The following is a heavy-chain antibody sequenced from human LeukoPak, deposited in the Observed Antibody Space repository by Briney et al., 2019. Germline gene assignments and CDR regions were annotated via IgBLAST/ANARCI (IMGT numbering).Heavy chain of an antibody. CDR3: ATYSGYDRIFDY. CDR2: ISGSSSAI. Sequence: GGSLRLSCAASGFTFSTYGMNWVRQAPGKGPEWISYISGSSSAIYYADSVKGRFTISRDNAKNSLYLQMNSLRAEDTAVYYCATYSGYDRIFDYWGQGTLVTVSS. J-gene: IGHJ4*02. V-gene: IGHV3-48*01. D-gene: IGHD5-12*01. CDR1: GFTFSTYG.